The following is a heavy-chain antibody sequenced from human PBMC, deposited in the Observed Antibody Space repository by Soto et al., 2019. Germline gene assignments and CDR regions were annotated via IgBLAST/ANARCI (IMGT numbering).Heavy chain of an antibody. CDR2: INYSATT. V-gene: IGHV4-59*02. Sequence: QVQLQESGPGLVKASETLSLTCPVSGGSVTTYWGWIRQPPGKGLEWIGYINYSATTKYNSSLKSRVTISGDTSKTQVSLNLRSVTAAETAGYYCASSFCSDGVSCNGFDPWGRGILVIVSS. CDR3: ASSFCSDGVSCNGFDP. J-gene: IGHJ5*02. CDR1: GGSVTTY. D-gene: IGHD2-8*01.